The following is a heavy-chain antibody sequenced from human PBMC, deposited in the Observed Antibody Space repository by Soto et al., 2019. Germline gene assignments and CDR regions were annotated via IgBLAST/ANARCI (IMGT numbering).Heavy chain of an antibody. V-gene: IGHV1-18*01. J-gene: IGHJ4*02. CDR2: ISAYNGNT. D-gene: IGHD6-19*01. CDR1: GYTFTSYG. CDR3: AGVGGRKQWPQSTNYFEY. Sequence: ASVKVSCKASGYTFTSYGISWVRQAPGQGLEWMGWISAYNGNTNYAQKLQGRVTMTTDTSTSTAYMELRSLRSDDTAVYYCAGVGGRKQWPQSTNYFEYWGQGALVTVSS.